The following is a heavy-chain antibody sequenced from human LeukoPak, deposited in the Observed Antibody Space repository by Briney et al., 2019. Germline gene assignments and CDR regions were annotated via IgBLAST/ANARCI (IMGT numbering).Heavy chain of an antibody. J-gene: IGHJ3*02. CDR3: ARGGDYGSGSYYGRNAFDI. Sequence: SETLSLTCTVSGGSISSGGYYWSWIRQPPGKGLEWIGYIYHSGSTYYNPSLKSRVTISVDRSKNQFSLKLSSVTAADTAVYYCARGGDYGSGSYYGRNAFDIWGQGTMVTVSS. CDR1: GGSISSGGYY. D-gene: IGHD3-10*01. CDR2: IYHSGST. V-gene: IGHV4-30-2*01.